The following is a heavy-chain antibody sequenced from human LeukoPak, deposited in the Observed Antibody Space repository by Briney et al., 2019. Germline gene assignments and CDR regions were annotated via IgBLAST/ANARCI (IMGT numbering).Heavy chain of an antibody. CDR3: ARDESSSLRI. Sequence: ASVKVSCKASGYTFTSYDINWVRQATGQGLEWMGWMNPNSGNTGYAQKFQGRVTITRNTSISTAYMELSRLRSDDTAVYYCARDESSSLRIWGQGTLVTVSS. CDR2: MNPNSGNT. D-gene: IGHD6-13*01. CDR1: GYTFTSYD. V-gene: IGHV1-8*03. J-gene: IGHJ4*02.